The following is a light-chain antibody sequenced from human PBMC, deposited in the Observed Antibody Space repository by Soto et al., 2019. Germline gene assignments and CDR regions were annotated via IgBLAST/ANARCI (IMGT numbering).Light chain of an antibody. CDR3: QQYGSSPMYT. Sequence: EIVLTQSPGTLSLSPGERATLSCRASQSVSSIYLAWYQQKPGQAPRLLIYGASSRATGIPDRVSGSGSGTDFTLTISRLEPEEFAVYYCQQYGSSPMYTFGQGTKLEIK. CDR2: GAS. CDR1: QSVSSIY. J-gene: IGKJ2*01. V-gene: IGKV3-20*01.